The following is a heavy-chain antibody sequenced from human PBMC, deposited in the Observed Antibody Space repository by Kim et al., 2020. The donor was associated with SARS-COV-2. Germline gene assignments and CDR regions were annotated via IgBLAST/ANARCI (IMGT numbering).Heavy chain of an antibody. V-gene: IGHV3-74*01. Sequence: GSLRLSCAASGFSLSNYWMHWVRQAPGKGLVWVSRISSDGITVNYADSVKGRFTISRDNTRNTLYLQMNSLRADDTAVYYCTRVVEGAAGLCDYWGQGTLVTVSS. CDR2: ISSDGITV. CDR3: TRVVEGAAGLCDY. CDR1: GFSLSNYW. J-gene: IGHJ4*02. D-gene: IGHD1-26*01.